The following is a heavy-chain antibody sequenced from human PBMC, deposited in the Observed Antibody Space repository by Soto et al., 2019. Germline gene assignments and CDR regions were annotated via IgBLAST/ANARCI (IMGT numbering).Heavy chain of an antibody. Sequence: SGPTLVNPTQTLTLTCTFSGFSLSTSGMGVGWIGQPPGKALEWLALIYWNDDKRYSPSLKSRLTITKDTSKNQVALTMTNMDPVDTATYYCAQSHDFWSGYYTGFDYWGQGTLVTVSS. D-gene: IGHD3-3*01. CDR3: AQSHDFWSGYYTGFDY. J-gene: IGHJ4*02. V-gene: IGHV2-5*01. CDR2: IYWNDDK. CDR1: GFSLSTSGMG.